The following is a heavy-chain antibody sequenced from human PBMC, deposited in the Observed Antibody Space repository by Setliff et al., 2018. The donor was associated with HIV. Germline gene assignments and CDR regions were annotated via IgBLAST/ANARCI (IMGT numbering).Heavy chain of an antibody. Sequence: GGSLRLSCAASGFTFSSYSMNWVRQAPGKGLEWVSSISSSSSYIYYADSVKGRFTISRDNAKNSLYLQMNSLRAEDTAVYYCARDYYDSSGSDAFDIWAKGQWSPSPQ. J-gene: IGHJ3*02. CDR2: ISSSSSYI. D-gene: IGHD3-22*01. CDR1: GFTFSSYS. CDR3: ARDYYDSSGSDAFDI. V-gene: IGHV3-21*01.